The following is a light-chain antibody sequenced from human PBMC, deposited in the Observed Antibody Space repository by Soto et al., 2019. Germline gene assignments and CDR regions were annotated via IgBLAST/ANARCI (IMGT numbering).Light chain of an antibody. CDR3: QQSYSTPPIT. J-gene: IGKJ5*01. V-gene: IGKV1-39*01. CDR1: HSISNH. Sequence: DIQMTQSPSSLSASVEYRVIITCRASHSISNHLNWYQQKPGKAPKLLIFAASSLQSGVPSRFSGSRSGPDFTLTISSLQPEDFATYYCQQSYSTPPITFGQGTRLEIK. CDR2: AAS.